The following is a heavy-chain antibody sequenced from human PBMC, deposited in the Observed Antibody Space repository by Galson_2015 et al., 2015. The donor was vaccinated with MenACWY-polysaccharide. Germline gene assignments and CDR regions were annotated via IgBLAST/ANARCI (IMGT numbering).Heavy chain of an antibody. J-gene: IGHJ3*02. Sequence: SLRLSCAASGFTFSTYAMNWVRQAPGKGLEWVSTISSSGGNTYYADSVKGRFTISRDNSKNTLYLQMNSLRAEDTAVYYCGRVSGHFYYYDSGDLKQGPSDMWGRGTMVTVSS. D-gene: IGHD3-16*01. CDR3: GRVSGHFYYYDSGDLKQGPSDM. CDR1: GFTFSTYA. V-gene: IGHV3-23*01. CDR2: ISSSGGNT.